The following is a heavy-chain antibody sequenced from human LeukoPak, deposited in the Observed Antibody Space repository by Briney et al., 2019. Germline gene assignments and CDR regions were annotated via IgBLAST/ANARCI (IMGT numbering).Heavy chain of an antibody. D-gene: IGHD4-23*01. J-gene: IGHJ4*02. V-gene: IGHV3-23*01. CDR3: AKALYGGNTV. CDR2: ISGNGVTT. CDR1: GFTFSTYA. Sequence: GGSLTLSCAASGFTFSTYAMGWARQAPGEGLGWVSSISGNGVTTYFADSVKGRFTISRDNSKNTLYLQMNSLRAEDTALYYCAKALYGGNTVWGQGTLVTVSS.